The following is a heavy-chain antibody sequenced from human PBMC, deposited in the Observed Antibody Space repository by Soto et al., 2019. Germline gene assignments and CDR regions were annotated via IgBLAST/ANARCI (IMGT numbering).Heavy chain of an antibody. J-gene: IGHJ5*02. CDR2: VVVGSGNT. CDR3: AATDFPSPGGGP. D-gene: IGHD3-16*01. V-gene: IGHV1-58*01. CDR1: GFSLPSFA. Sequence: ASVKVSCKASGFSLPSFAVQWVRQTRGQRLEWIGSVVVGSGNTNYAPKFQERVTIGSDMSTNVAYMELFSLTSEDTAVYYCAATDFPSPGGGPWGQGTRVTVSS.